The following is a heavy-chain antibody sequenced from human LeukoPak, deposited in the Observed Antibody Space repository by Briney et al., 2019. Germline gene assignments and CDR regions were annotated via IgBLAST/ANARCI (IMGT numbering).Heavy chain of an antibody. CDR3: ARVKMNGSGRRPGGWFDP. D-gene: IGHD3-10*01. J-gene: IGHJ5*02. CDR2: IYHSGSA. Sequence: PSQTLSLTCAVSGGSISSGGYSWSWIRQPPGKGLEWIGYIYHSGSAYYNPSLKSRVTTSVDRSKNQFSLKLSSVTAADTAVYYCARVKMNGSGRRPGGWFDPWGQGTLVTVSS. V-gene: IGHV4-30-2*01. CDR1: GGSISSGGYS.